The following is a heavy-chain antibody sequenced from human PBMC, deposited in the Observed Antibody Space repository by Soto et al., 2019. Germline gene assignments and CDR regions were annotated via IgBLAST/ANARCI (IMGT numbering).Heavy chain of an antibody. V-gene: IGHV4-31*03. D-gene: IGHD6-13*01. CDR3: ARGAIAAAGTRAFDI. CDR1: GGSISSGGYY. J-gene: IGHJ3*02. Sequence: PSETLSLTCTVSGGSISSGGYYWGWIRQHPGKGLEWIGYIYYSGSTYYNPSLKSRVTISVDTSKNQFSLKLSSVTAADTAVYYCARGAIAAAGTRAFDIWGQGTMVTVSS. CDR2: IYYSGST.